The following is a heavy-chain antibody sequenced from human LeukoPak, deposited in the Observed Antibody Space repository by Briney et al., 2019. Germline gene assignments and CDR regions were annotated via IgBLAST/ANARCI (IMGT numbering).Heavy chain of an antibody. J-gene: IGHJ4*02. Sequence: GGSLRLSCAASGFTFSRSAMTWVRQGPGTGLEFVASIIYSGGATYYADSVKGRFTISRDNSKTTLYLQMNSLRAEDTALYYCAKDGLYYDGSEHVYYFDSWGQGTLVTVSS. CDR1: GFTFSRSA. D-gene: IGHD3-22*01. CDR3: AKDGLYYDGSEHVYYFDS. CDR2: IIYSGGAT. V-gene: IGHV3-23*01.